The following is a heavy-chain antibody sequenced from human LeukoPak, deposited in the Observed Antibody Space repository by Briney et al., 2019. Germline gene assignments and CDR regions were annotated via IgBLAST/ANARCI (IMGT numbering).Heavy chain of an antibody. V-gene: IGHV3-74*01. Sequence: GGSLRLSCAASGFTFSSYWMHWVRQAPGKGLVWVSRINSDGSSTSYADSVKGRFTISRHNAKNKLYLQMNSLRAEDTAVYYCASPVTTYYYYGMDVWGQGTTVTVSS. D-gene: IGHD4-17*01. CDR1: GFTFSSYW. CDR3: ASPVTTYYYYGMDV. J-gene: IGHJ6*02. CDR2: INSDGSST.